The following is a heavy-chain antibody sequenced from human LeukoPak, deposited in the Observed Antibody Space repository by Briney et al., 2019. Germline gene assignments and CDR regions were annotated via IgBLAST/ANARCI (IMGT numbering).Heavy chain of an antibody. V-gene: IGHV3-23*01. D-gene: IGHD1-1*01. J-gene: IGHJ4*02. CDR1: GFTFSSYA. Sequence: GGSLRLSCAASGFTFSSYAMSWVRQAPGKGLEWVSAISGSGGSTYYADSVKGRLTISRDNSKNTLSLQMNSLRAEDTAVYYCARRSTSSTTFDYWGQGTLVTVSS. CDR2: ISGSGGST. CDR3: ARRSTSSTTFDY.